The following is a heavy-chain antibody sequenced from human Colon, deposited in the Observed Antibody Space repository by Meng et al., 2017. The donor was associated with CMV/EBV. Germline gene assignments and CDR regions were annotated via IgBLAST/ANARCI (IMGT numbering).Heavy chain of an antibody. CDR3: ARHYTSMTRGAFDI. V-gene: IGHV4-39*07. D-gene: IGHD5-18*01. Sequence: SDTLSLTFTVSGGSISSSRYYWGWIRQPPGKGLEWIGSVYYSGNTYYNPSLQSRVTTSVDTSKNQFSLNLSSVTAADTAIYYCARHYTSMTRGAFDIWGQGTMVTVSS. CDR1: GGSISSSRYY. J-gene: IGHJ3*02. CDR2: VYYSGNT.